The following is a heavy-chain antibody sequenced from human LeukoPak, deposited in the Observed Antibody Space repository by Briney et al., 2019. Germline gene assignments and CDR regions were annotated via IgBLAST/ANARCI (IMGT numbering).Heavy chain of an antibody. D-gene: IGHD6-19*01. Sequence: SETLSLTCTVSSGSISGYYWGWIRQPPGGALEYIGHIYYTGKPDYNPSLKSRVTMSVDTSKNQFSLRLSSVTAADTAVYYCARWDCSSGTCFHLDYWGQGTLVTVSS. J-gene: IGHJ4*02. CDR1: SGSISGYY. CDR2: IYYTGKP. V-gene: IGHV4-59*01. CDR3: ARWDCSSGTCFHLDY.